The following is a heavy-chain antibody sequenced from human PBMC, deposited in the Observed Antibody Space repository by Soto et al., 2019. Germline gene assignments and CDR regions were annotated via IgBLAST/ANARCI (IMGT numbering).Heavy chain of an antibody. J-gene: IGHJ6*01. D-gene: IGHD3-10*01. CDR1: GGTFSSDG. Sequence: QIQLVHSVAEVRKPGSSVKVSCKASGGTFSSDGISWVQQAPGQGLSWLGGIIPVFTTTRYAQKFQGRVTITADASTSTVDLELNSLTSEDTATYYCARGHYVSSGSVATSYYYYGMDVWGQETTVTVSS. V-gene: IGHV1-69*01. CDR2: IIPVFTTT. CDR3: ARGHYVSSGSVATSYYYYGMDV.